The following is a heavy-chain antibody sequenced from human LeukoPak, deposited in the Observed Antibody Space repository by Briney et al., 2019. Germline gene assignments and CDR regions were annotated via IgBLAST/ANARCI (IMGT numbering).Heavy chain of an antibody. J-gene: IGHJ4*02. CDR1: GFTFSSYG. CDR3: AKNTAMAEGQFDY. CDR2: IRHDGSNK. Sequence: PGGSLRLSCTASGFTFSSYGIHWVRQAPGKGLEWVSFIRHDGSNKYYADSVKGRFTISRDNAKNSLYLQMNSLRAEDTAVSYCAKNTAMAEGQFDYWGQGTLVTVSS. D-gene: IGHD5-18*01. V-gene: IGHV3-30*02.